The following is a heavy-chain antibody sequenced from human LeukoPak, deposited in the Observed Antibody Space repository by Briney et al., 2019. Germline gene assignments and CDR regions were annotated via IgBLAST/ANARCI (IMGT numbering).Heavy chain of an antibody. D-gene: IGHD3-22*01. V-gene: IGHV3-23*01. CDR1: GFTFSSYA. CDR2: ISGSGGST. J-gene: IGHJ4*02. CDR3: AKAFGPNYYDSSGYYQY. Sequence: PGGSLRLSCAASGFTFSSYAMSWVRQAPGKGLEWASAISGSGGSTYYADSVKGRFTISRDNSKNTLYLQMNSLRAEDTAVYYCAKAFGPNYYDSSGYYQYWGQGTLVTVSS.